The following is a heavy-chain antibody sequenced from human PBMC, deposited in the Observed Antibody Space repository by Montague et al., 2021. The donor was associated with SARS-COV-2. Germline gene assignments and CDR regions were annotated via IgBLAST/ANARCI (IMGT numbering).Heavy chain of an antibody. CDR1: GGSISSGGYS. CDR3: ARGSMVRGGKVYYGVDV. J-gene: IGHJ6*02. D-gene: IGHD3-10*01. Sequence: TLSLTCAVSGGSISSGGYSWNWIRQPPGKGLEWIGYTYHSGSTYYNPSLKSRVTISLVSSKNQFSLNLTSVTAADTAVYYCARGSMVRGGKVYYGVDVWGQGTTVTVSS. CDR2: TYHSGST. V-gene: IGHV4-30-2*01.